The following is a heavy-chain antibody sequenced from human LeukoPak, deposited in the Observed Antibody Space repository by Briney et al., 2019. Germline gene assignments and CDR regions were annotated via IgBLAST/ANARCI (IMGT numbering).Heavy chain of an antibody. CDR2: IGTAGDT. CDR1: GFTFSSYD. D-gene: IGHD6-13*01. CDR3: ARDKAAAVHDY. V-gene: IGHV3-13*01. Sequence: GGSLRLSCAASGFTFSSYDMHWVRQATGKGLEWVSAIGTAGDTYYPGSVKGRFTISRENAKNSLYLQMNSLRAEDTAVYYCARDKAAAVHDYWGQGTLVTVSS. J-gene: IGHJ4*02.